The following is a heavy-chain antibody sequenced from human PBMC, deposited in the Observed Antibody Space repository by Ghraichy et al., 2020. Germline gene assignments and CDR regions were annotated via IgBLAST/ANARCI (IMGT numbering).Heavy chain of an antibody. CDR1: GFPFVDSN. Sequence: GGSLRLSCVGSGFPFVDSNLNWVRQSPGKGLEWISYISTSSRSIFYADSVKGRFTISRDNAQNSLFLQMRSLRDEDTAVYYCARASRVVRFYYYDGMDVWGQGTTVTVSS. CDR2: ISTSSRSI. J-gene: IGHJ6*02. CDR3: ARASRVVRFYYYDGMDV. D-gene: IGHD4-23*01. V-gene: IGHV3-48*02.